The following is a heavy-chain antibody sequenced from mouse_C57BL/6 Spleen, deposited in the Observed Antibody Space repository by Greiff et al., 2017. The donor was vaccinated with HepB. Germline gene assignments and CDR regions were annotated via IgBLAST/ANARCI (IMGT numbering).Heavy chain of an antibody. CDR1: GFSFNTYA. CDR3: VRHVPYYDYDNYYAMDY. CDR2: IRSKSNNYAT. D-gene: IGHD2-4*01. Sequence: EVKLVESGGGLVQPKGSLKLSCAASGFSFNTYAMNWVRQAPGKGLEWVARIRSKSNNYATYYADSVKDRFTISRDDSESMLYLQMNNLKTEDTAMYYCVRHVPYYDYDNYYAMDYWGQGTSVTVSS. J-gene: IGHJ4*01. V-gene: IGHV10-1*01.